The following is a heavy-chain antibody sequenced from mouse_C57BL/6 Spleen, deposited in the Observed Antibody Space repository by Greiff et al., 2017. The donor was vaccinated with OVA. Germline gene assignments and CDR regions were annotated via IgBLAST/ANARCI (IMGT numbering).Heavy chain of an antibody. Sequence: EVKLMESGGGFVKPGGSLKLSCAASGFTFSDYGMHWVRQAPEKGLEWVAYISSGSSTFYYADTVKGRFTISRDNAKNTLFLQMTSLRSEDTAMYYCATDGKLATMDYWGQGTSVTVSS. CDR3: ATDGKLATMDY. V-gene: IGHV5-17*01. J-gene: IGHJ4*01. CDR1: GFTFSDYG. CDR2: ISSGSSTF. D-gene: IGHD4-1*01.